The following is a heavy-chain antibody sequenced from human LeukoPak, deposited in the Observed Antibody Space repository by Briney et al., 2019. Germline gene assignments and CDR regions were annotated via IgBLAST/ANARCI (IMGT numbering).Heavy chain of an antibody. CDR3: ARSRRDGYNVIDY. CDR2: IYHSGST. D-gene: IGHD5-24*01. J-gene: IGHJ4*02. V-gene: IGHV4-4*02. Sequence: SETLSLTCAVSGGSISSSNWWSWVRQPPGKGLEWIGEIYHSGSTNYNPSLKSRVTISVDKSKNQFSLKLSSVTAADTAVYYCARSRRDGYNVIDYWGQGTLVTVSS. CDR1: GGSISSSNW.